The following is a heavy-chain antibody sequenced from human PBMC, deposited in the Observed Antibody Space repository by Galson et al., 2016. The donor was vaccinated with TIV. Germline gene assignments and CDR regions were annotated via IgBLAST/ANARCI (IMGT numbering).Heavy chain of an antibody. CDR1: GYTLTSDYD. D-gene: IGHD2-2*01. J-gene: IGHJ6*02. Sequence: SCKASGYTLTSDYDMHWVRQAPGKGLEWVAVISYDGNNKFYGTSVKGRVTISRDNSKNMLYLQLNSLRPEDTALYYCAKSRGAKGCTTTSFYVMNVWAQGPTVT. CDR2: ISYDGNNK. CDR3: AKSRGAKGCTTTSFYVMNV. V-gene: IGHV3-30*18.